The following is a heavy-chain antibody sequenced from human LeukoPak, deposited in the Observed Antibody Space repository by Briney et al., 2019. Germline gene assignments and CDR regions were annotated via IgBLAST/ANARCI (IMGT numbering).Heavy chain of an antibody. D-gene: IGHD4-17*01. CDR1: GYTFTSYG. J-gene: IGHJ4*02. Sequence: GASVKVSCKASGYTFTSYGISWVRQAPGQGLEWMGWISAYNGNTNYAQKLQGRVTMTTDTSTSTAYMELRSLRSDDTAVYYCARSPDYGDYVTEFDYWGQGTLVTVSS. CDR2: ISAYNGNT. V-gene: IGHV1-18*01. CDR3: ARSPDYGDYVTEFDY.